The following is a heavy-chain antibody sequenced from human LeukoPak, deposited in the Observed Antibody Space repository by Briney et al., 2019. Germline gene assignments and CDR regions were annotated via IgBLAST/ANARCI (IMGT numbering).Heavy chain of an antibody. V-gene: IGHV3-30*04. D-gene: IGHD3-10*01. CDR3: GRRRAAGLGSDLL. CDR1: GFTFSNYP. Sequence: GRSLRLSCAASGFTFSNYPMHWVRQAPGKGLEWVSFLSYDGSYKSYADSVKGRFTISRDNSRSSLYLQMSSLRAEDTAVYYCGRRRAAGLGSDLLWGEGTLVTVSS. J-gene: IGHJ4*02. CDR2: LSYDGSYK.